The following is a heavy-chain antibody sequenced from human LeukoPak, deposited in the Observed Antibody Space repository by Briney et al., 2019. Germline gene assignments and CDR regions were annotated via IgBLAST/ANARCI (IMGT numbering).Heavy chain of an antibody. Sequence: ASVKVSCKASGYTFTGYYMHWVRQAPGQGLEWMGWINPNSGGTNYAQKFQGRVTMTRDTSISTAYMELSRLRSDDTAVYYCAREPTLLRYFDWSTHWFDPWGQETLVTVSS. V-gene: IGHV1-2*02. D-gene: IGHD3-9*01. CDR1: GYTFTGYY. J-gene: IGHJ5*02. CDR2: INPNSGGT. CDR3: AREPTLLRYFDWSTHWFDP.